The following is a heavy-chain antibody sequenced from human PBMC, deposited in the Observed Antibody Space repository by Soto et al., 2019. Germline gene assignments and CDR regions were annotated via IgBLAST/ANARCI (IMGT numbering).Heavy chain of an antibody. CDR1: GYTFTGYY. D-gene: IGHD3-16*01. J-gene: IGHJ3*01. CDR2: INPKSGGA. Sequence: QVHLVQSGAEVKKPGASVKVSCKASGYTFTGYYIHWVRQAPGQGLEWMGWINPKSGGANIAQKFEGWVTMTRDTSISTSYMELSKLRSNDTAVYYCARDYYDGSASYGIEFWGQGTRVTVAS. CDR3: ARDYYDGSASYGIEF. V-gene: IGHV1-2*04.